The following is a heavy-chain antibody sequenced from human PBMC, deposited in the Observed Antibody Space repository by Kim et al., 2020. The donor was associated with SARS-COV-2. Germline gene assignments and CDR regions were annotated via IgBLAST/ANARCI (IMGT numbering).Heavy chain of an antibody. CDR1: GGSINSGGNY. CDR3: ARAASGSDLDY. V-gene: IGHV4-31*03. Sequence: SETLSLTCTVSGGSINSGGNYWSWIRQHPGKGLEWIGYISYSGSPYYNPSLWSRVTISVDTSKNQFSLKLSSVTAADTAVYYCARAASGSDLDYWGQGTLVTVSS. D-gene: IGHD1-26*01. CDR2: ISYSGSP. J-gene: IGHJ4*02.